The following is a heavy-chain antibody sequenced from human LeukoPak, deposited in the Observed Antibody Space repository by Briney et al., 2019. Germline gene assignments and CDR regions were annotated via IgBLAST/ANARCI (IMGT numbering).Heavy chain of an antibody. CDR2: MNPNSGNT. J-gene: IGHJ6*03. CDR3: ARDAFRRLIFGVVIPPQDYYYYMDV. CDR1: GYTFISYD. Sequence: ASVKVSCKASGYTFISYDINWVRQATGQGLEWMGWMNPNSGNTGYAQKFQGRVTMTRNTSISTAYMELSSLRSEDTAVYYCARDAFRRLIFGVVIPPQDYYYYMDVWGKGTTVTVSS. V-gene: IGHV1-8*01. D-gene: IGHD3-3*01.